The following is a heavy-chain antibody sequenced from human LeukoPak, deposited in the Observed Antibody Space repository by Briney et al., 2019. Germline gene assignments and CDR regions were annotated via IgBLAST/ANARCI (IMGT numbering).Heavy chain of an antibody. CDR1: GFSFSSYS. V-gene: IGHV3-21*01. CDR2: ISSTSSYI. D-gene: IGHD6-19*01. Sequence: GGSLRLSCAASGFSFSSYSMNWVRQAPGKGLEWVSSISSTSSYIYYADSVKGRFTISRDNAKNSLYLQMNSLRAEDTAVDYCARASSGWAVDLYYFDYWGQGTLVTVSS. J-gene: IGHJ4*02. CDR3: ARASSGWAVDLYYFDY.